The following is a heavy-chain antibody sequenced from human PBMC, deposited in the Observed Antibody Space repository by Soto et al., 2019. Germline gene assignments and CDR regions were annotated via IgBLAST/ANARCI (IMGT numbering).Heavy chain of an antibody. J-gene: IGHJ6*03. CDR2: INHLGRI. CDR3: ARGGISHWAYFYYMDV. V-gene: IGHV4-34*01. Sequence: QVQLQQWGAGLVKPSETLSLTCVVSGGSLSDYYWSWIRQPPGMALEWSGEINHLGRINSNPSLKRRVTMSVDTSKNQFSLTPNSVTAADTATYYCARGGISHWAYFYYMDVWDRGTKVTVSS. D-gene: IGHD2-21*01. CDR1: GGSLSDYY.